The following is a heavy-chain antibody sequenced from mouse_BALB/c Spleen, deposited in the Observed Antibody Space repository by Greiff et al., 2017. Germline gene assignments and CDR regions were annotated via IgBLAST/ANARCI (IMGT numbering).Heavy chain of an antibody. V-gene: IGHV3-2*02. J-gene: IGHJ4*01. CDR1: GYSITSDYA. CDR3: ARYDYDAMDY. CDR2: ISYSGST. Sequence: EVQLVESGPGLVKPSQSLSLTCTVTGYSITSDYAWNWIRQFPGNKLEWMGYISYSGSTSYNPSLKSRISITRDTSKNQFFLQLNSVTTEDTATYYCARYDYDAMDYWGQGTSVTVSS.